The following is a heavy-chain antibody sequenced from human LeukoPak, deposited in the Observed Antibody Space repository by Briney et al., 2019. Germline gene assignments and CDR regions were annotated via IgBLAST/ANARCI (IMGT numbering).Heavy chain of an antibody. CDR3: AKDPRPYFDFWAD. CDR1: GFTFSSYA. CDR2: ISGSGGTT. Sequence: GGSLRLSCAASGFTFSSYAMSWVRQAPGKGLEWVSAISGSGGTTYYADSVKGRFTISRDNSKNTLYLQMNSLRAEDTAVYYCAKDPRPYFDFWADWGQGTLVTVSS. V-gene: IGHV3-23*01. J-gene: IGHJ4*02. D-gene: IGHD3-3*01.